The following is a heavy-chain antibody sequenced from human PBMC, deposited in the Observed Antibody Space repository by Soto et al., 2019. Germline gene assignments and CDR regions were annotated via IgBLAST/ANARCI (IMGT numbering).Heavy chain of an antibody. CDR2: IFYSGST. V-gene: IGHV4-61*01. Sequence: SETLSLTCTVSGGSVSSGSYYWSWIRQPPGKGLEWIGYIFYSGSTNYNPSLKSRVTISIDTSKNQFSLKLSSVTAADTAVYYCARGGTYGLCGSGRVDYGMDVWGQGTTVTVSS. CDR3: ARGGTYGLCGSGRVDYGMDV. D-gene: IGHD3-16*01. CDR1: GGSVSSGSYY. J-gene: IGHJ6*02.